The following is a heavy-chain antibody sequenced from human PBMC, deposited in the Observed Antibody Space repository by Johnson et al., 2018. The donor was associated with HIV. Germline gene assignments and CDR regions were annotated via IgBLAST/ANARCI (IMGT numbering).Heavy chain of an antibody. J-gene: IGHJ3*02. CDR1: GFNFDDYG. Sequence: VQLVESGGGLVQPGGSLRLSCAASGFNFDDYGMSWVRQAPGKGLEWVSGVNWNGGNTGYADSVKGRFTISRDNAKNSLYLQMTGLRAEDTALYYCARVREWEGGEVGDAFDIWGQGTMVTVSS. CDR2: VNWNGGNT. D-gene: IGHD1-26*01. V-gene: IGHV3-20*04. CDR3: ARVREWEGGEVGDAFDI.